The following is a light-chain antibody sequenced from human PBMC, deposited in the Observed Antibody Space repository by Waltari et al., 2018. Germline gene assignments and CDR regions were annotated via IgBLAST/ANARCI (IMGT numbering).Light chain of an antibody. Sequence: QSVLTQPPSVSGTPGQRVTSSCSGSSSYIGSNTVNWYQQLPGTAPKLLIYTNNPRPSGVPDRFSGSKSGTSASLAISGLQSEDEADYYCVAWDDSLNGPGFGTGTKVTVL. V-gene: IGLV1-44*01. CDR2: TNN. J-gene: IGLJ1*01. CDR1: SSYIGSNT. CDR3: VAWDDSLNGPG.